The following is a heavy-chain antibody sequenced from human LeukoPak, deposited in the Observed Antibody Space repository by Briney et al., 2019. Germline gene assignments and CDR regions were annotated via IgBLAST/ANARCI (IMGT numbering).Heavy chain of an antibody. D-gene: IGHD3-3*01. CDR3: AREKALGFWEWPDYGMDV. V-gene: IGHV3-7*01. CDR2: IKQDGSEK. Sequence: GGSLRLSCAASGFTFSSYWMSWVRQAPGKGLEWVANIKQDGSEKYYVDSVKGRFTISRDNAKNSLYLQMNSLRAEDTAVYYCAREKALGFWEWPDYGMDVWGQGTTVTVSS. J-gene: IGHJ6*02. CDR1: GFTFSSYW.